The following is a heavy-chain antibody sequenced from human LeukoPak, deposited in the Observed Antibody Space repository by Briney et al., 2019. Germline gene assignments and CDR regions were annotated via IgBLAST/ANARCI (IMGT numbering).Heavy chain of an antibody. Sequence: SETLSLTCTVSGGSISSYYWSWIRQPPGKGLEWIGYIYYSGSTNYNPSLKSRVTISVDTSKNQFSLKLSSVTAADTAVYYCARDSTTQDAFDIWGQGTMVTVSS. CDR2: IYYSGST. D-gene: IGHD1-14*01. CDR1: GGSISSYY. V-gene: IGHV4-59*01. CDR3: ARDSTTQDAFDI. J-gene: IGHJ3*02.